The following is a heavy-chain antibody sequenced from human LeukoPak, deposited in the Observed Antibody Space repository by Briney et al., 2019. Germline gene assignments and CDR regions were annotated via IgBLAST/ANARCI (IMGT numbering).Heavy chain of an antibody. CDR3: AKDINSYGYGGGFDY. D-gene: IGHD5-18*01. Sequence: PGGSLRLSCAASGFTFSSYSMNWVRQAPGKGLEWVSSISSSSSYIYYADSVKGRFTISRDNAKNSLYLQMNSLRAEDMALYYCAKDINSYGYGGGFDYWGQGTLVTVSS. CDR1: GFTFSSYS. CDR2: ISSSSSYI. V-gene: IGHV3-21*04. J-gene: IGHJ4*02.